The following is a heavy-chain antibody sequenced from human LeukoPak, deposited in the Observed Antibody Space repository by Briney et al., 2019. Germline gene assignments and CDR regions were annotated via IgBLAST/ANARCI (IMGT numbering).Heavy chain of an antibody. V-gene: IGHV3-74*01. Sequence: GGSLRLSCAVSGFTFSSYWMHWVRQAPGKGLVWVSHIKTDGSTTAYADSVKGRFTISRDNSKNTLYLQMNSLRAEDTAVYYCAKCLDSSGYPPDYWGQGTLVTVSS. CDR1: GFTFSSYW. CDR2: IKTDGSTT. D-gene: IGHD3-22*01. J-gene: IGHJ4*02. CDR3: AKCLDSSGYPPDY.